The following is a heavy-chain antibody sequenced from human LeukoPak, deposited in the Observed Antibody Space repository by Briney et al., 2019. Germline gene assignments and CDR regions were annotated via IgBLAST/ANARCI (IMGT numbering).Heavy chain of an antibody. D-gene: IGHD4-17*01. Sequence: GGSLRLSCAASGFTFSSYGMSWVRQAPGRGLEWVSGISGSGGSRNYADSVKGRFTISRDNSKNTLYLHMNSLRADDTAVYYCAKDSPTDYGDYDRGYFQHWGQGTLVTVSS. V-gene: IGHV3-23*01. CDR2: ISGSGGSR. J-gene: IGHJ1*01. CDR3: AKDSPTDYGDYDRGYFQH. CDR1: GFTFSSYG.